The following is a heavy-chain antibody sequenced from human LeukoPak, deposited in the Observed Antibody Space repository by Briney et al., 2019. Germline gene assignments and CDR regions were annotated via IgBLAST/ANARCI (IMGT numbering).Heavy chain of an antibody. D-gene: IGHD4-17*01. J-gene: IGHJ4*02. Sequence: SETLSLTCTVSGGSISSYYWSWIRQPPGKGLEWTGYIYYSGSTNYNPSLKSRVTISVDTSKNQFSLKLSSVTAADTAVYYCARGDYSDYWGQGTLVTASS. CDR2: IYYSGST. CDR1: GGSISSYY. V-gene: IGHV4-59*01. CDR3: ARGDYSDY.